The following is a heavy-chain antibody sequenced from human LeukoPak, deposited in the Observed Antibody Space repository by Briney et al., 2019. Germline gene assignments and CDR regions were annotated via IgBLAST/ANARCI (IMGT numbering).Heavy chain of an antibody. V-gene: IGHV3-23*01. CDR1: GFAFSNYA. J-gene: IGHJ4*02. CDR3: AKDATIAPRLVDY. D-gene: IGHD6-6*01. Sequence: GALRLSCAASGFAFSNYAMSWVRQAPGKGLEWVSAISGTGGNTYYADSVKGRFTISRDNSKNTLHLQMNSLRAEDTAVYYCAKDATIAPRLVDYWGQGTLVTVSS. CDR2: ISGTGGNT.